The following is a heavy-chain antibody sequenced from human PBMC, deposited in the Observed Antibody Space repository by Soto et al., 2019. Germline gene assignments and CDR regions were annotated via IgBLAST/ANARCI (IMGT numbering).Heavy chain of an antibody. Sequence: ETLSLTCTVSVGSMSSSSYYWGLIRQPPGKGLEWIANMYFSGFYSGSTSYNPSLKSRVTISVDTSKNQFSLQVSSVTAADTAVYYCARGFDILTFGFCLDYWGQGTLVTVSS. D-gene: IGHD3-9*01. V-gene: IGHV4-39*01. J-gene: IGHJ4*02. CDR3: ARGFDILTFGFCLDY. CDR2: MYFSGFYSGST. CDR1: VGSMSSSSYY.